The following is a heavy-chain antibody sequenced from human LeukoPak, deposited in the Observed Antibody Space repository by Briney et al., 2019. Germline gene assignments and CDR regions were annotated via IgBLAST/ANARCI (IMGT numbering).Heavy chain of an antibody. D-gene: IGHD6-13*01. CDR1: GGTFTSSA. Sequence: SVKVSCKASGGTFTSSAMQWVRQARGQRLEWIGWIVVGSGNTNYAQKFQERVTITRDMSTSTAYMELSSLRSEDTAVYYCAADPPAAASAFDIWGQGTMVTVSS. CDR3: AADPPAAASAFDI. J-gene: IGHJ3*02. V-gene: IGHV1-58*02. CDR2: IVVGSGNT.